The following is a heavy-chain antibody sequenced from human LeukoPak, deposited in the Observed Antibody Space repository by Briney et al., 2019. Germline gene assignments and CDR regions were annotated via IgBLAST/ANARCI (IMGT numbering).Heavy chain of an antibody. CDR2: ISSGGTT. J-gene: IGHJ2*01. CDR1: GFTFISNY. V-gene: IGHV3-53*05. CDR3: ARDAAMTYRGYFDI. Sequence: QAGGSLRLSCAASGFTFISNYMGGVPQAPGRGLECVSVISSGGTTYYADSVKGRFTISRDNSEKTVFLQMNSLRPEDTAVYYCARDAAMTYRGYFDIWGRGTLVTVSS. D-gene: IGHD6-25*01.